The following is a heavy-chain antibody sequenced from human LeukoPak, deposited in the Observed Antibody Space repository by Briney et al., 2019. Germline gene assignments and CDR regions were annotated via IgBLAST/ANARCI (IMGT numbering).Heavy chain of an antibody. Sequence: GGSLRLSCVASGFTVSSNYMSWVRQAPGKGLEWVSILHSGGKRYYADSVKGRFTISSDNSKNTLSLQMNSLRAEDTAVYYCVSHSDTLTNYSFDYWGQGTPVTVSS. D-gene: IGHD3-9*01. J-gene: IGHJ4*02. V-gene: IGHV3-53*01. CDR1: GFTVSSNY. CDR2: LHSGGKR. CDR3: VSHSDTLTNYSFDY.